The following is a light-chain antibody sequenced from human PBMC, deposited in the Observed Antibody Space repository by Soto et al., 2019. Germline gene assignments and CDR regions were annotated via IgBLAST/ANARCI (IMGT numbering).Light chain of an antibody. CDR3: CASDDIFHSVV. CDR2: GVS. Sequence: QSALTQPPSVSGAPGQRVTISCTGTSSNIGAGYDVPWYQQHPGTAPKLIIYGVSKRPSGVPDRFSGSKSGATASLAVTGLQPEDEAVYYCCASDDIFHSVVFGGGTKLTVL. CDR1: SSNIGAGYD. V-gene: IGLV1-40*01. J-gene: IGLJ2*01.